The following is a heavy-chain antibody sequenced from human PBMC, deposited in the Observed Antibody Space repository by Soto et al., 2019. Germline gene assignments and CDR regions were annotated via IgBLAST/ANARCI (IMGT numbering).Heavy chain of an antibody. CDR1: GFTFSSYG. CDR2: IWYDGSNK. CDR3: ARGGGTDSYFDY. D-gene: IGHD1-26*01. Sequence: QVQLVESGGGVVQPGRSLRLSCAASGFTFSSYGMHWVRQAPGKGLEWVAVIWYDGSNKYYADSVKGRFTISRDNSKNPLYLQMNSLRAEDTAVYYCARGGGTDSYFDYWGQGTLVTVSS. V-gene: IGHV3-33*01. J-gene: IGHJ4*02.